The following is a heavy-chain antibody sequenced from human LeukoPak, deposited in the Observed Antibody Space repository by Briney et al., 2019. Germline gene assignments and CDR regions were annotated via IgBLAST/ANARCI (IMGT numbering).Heavy chain of an antibody. CDR1: GFTFSSYD. CDR2: IRPSGDNT. CDR3: AELGITMIGGV. D-gene: IGHD3-10*02. J-gene: IGHJ6*04. V-gene: IGHV3-23*01. Sequence: GGSLRLSCAASGFTFSSYDMTWVRQAPGRGLEWVSSIRPSGDNTYYGDSVKSRFTISRDNAKNSLYLQMNSLRAEDTAVYYCAELGITMIGGVWGKGTTVTISS.